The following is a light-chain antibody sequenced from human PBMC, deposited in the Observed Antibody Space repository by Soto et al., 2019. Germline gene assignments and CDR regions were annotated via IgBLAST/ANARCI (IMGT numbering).Light chain of an antibody. Sequence: EIVMTQSPATLSVSPGERATLSCRASQSVNSNLAWYQQKPGQAPRLLIYGASTRNSGIPARFSGSGSGTEFTLTICSLQSEDFAVFYCQEYNTWPPLTFGGGTKVDIK. CDR1: QSVNSN. V-gene: IGKV3-15*01. J-gene: IGKJ4*01. CDR3: QEYNTWPPLT. CDR2: GAS.